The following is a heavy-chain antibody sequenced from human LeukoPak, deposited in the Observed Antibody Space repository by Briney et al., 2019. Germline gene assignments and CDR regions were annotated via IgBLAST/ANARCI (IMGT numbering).Heavy chain of an antibody. V-gene: IGHV1-69*06. CDR1: GGTFSSYV. CDR3: ARGWPHSNWFDP. J-gene: IGHJ5*02. CDR2: SFPAFGTA. Sequence: ASVKVSCKASGGTFSSYVINWVRQAPGQGLEWMGRSFPAFGTADYAQKFEGRVTISAVKSATTVNMEISSLNFDDTAVYYCARGWPHSNWFDPWGQGTLVTVSS.